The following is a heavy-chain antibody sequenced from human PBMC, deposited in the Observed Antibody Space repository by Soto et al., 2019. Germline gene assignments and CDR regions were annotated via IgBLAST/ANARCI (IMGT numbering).Heavy chain of an antibody. CDR3: ARGGAPRTVAY. J-gene: IGHJ4*02. CDR1: GFTFSYYR. V-gene: IGHV3-7*05. D-gene: IGHD6-6*01. Sequence: GGSLRLSCAASGFTFSYYRMSWVRQAPGRGLEWVANIKEDGSEKYYVDSVKGRFTISRDNAKNSLYLQMNSLRAEDTAVYYCARGGAPRTVAYWGQGTQVTVSS. CDR2: IKEDGSEK.